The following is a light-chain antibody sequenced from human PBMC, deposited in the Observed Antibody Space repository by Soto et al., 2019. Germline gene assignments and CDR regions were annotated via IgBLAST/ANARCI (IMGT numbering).Light chain of an antibody. J-gene: IGKJ4*01. V-gene: IGKV3D-20*02. CDR1: QSISSSF. CDR2: GAS. CDR3: QQRRTRPLT. Sequence: IVLTRSPCMLSLSTGKRASLSCGASQSISSSFLAWYQQKPGQAPRLLIYGASNRATGIPDRFSGSGSGTDFTLTISRLEPEDFAVYYCQQRRTRPLTFGGGTKVDIK.